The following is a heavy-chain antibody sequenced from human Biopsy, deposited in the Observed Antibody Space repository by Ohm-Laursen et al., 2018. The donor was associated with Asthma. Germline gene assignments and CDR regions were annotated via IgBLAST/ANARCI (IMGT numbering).Heavy chain of an antibody. CDR2: ISSSGSTT. Sequence: SLRLSCAASGFSFSDYYMTRMRQAPGKGLEWVSSISSSGSTTYPAESVKGRFTISRDNAHKSLFLQMGSLRAEDTAIYYCARVFESSEWGPFYHFGLDVWGQGTTVAVSS. CDR1: GFSFSDYY. CDR3: ARVFESSEWGPFYHFGLDV. J-gene: IGHJ6*02. D-gene: IGHD6-25*01. V-gene: IGHV3-11*01.